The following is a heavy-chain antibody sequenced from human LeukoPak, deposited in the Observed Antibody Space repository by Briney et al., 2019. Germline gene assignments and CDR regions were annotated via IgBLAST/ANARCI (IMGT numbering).Heavy chain of an antibody. CDR2: ISSSGSTI. V-gene: IGHV3-48*03. J-gene: IGHJ6*03. CDR1: GLTFSSYE. CDR3: AKRESYSYSMDV. Sequence: PGGSLRLSCAASGLTFSSYEMNWVRQAPGKGLEWVSYISSSGSTIYYADSVKGRFTISRDNAKNSLYLQMNSLRADDTAVYYCAKRESYSYSMDVWGKGTTVTISS.